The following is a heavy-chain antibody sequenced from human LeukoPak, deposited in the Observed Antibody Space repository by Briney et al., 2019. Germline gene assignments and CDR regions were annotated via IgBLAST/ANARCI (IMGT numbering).Heavy chain of an antibody. CDR3: AKGGSN. J-gene: IGHJ4*02. CDR1: GFIFSNYG. V-gene: IGHV3-30*02. CDR2: IRNDIPKDGINK. Sequence: PGGSLRLSCTTSGFIFSNYGMHWVRQAPGKGLEWVALIRNDIPKDGINKYYADSVRGRFTISRDNSKNTVYLQMNSLRVADTAMYYCAKGGSNWGQGTLVTVSS. D-gene: IGHD2-15*01.